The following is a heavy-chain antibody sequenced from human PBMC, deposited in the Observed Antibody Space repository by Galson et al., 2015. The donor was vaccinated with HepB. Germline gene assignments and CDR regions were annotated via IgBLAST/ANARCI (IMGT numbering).Heavy chain of an antibody. J-gene: IGHJ3*02. Sequence: SLRLSCAASGFTFSSYDMHWVRQATGKGLEWVSAIGTAGDTYYPGSVKGRFTISRENAKNSLYLQMNSLRAGDTAVYYCARGLLNCGGDCYDDAFDIWGQGTMVTVSS. V-gene: IGHV3-13*01. CDR2: IGTAGDT. CDR1: GFTFSSYD. D-gene: IGHD2-21*01. CDR3: ARGLLNCGGDCYDDAFDI.